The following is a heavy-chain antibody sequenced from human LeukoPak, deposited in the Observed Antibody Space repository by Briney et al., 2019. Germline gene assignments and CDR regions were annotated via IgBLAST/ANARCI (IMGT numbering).Heavy chain of an antibody. V-gene: IGHV5-51*01. CDR1: GYSFTSYW. Sequence: GESLKISCKGSGYSFTSYWIGWVRQKPGKGLEWMGIIYPGDSDTRYSPSFQGQVTISADKSISTAYLQWSSLKASGTAMYYCARHAQDIVVVPAAYGMDVWGQGTTVTVSS. J-gene: IGHJ6*02. D-gene: IGHD2-2*01. CDR3: ARHAQDIVVVPAAYGMDV. CDR2: IYPGDSDT.